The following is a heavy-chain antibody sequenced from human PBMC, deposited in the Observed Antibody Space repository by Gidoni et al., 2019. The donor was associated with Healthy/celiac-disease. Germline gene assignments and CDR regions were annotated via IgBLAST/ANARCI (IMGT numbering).Heavy chain of an antibody. D-gene: IGHD3-10*01. CDR3: ASSGFGELLPRY. CDR2: ISSSSSYI. CDR1: GFTFSSYS. Sequence: EVQLVESGGGLVKPGGSLRLSCAASGFTFSSYSMTWVRQAPGKGLEWVSSISSSSSYIYYADSVKGRFTISRDNAKNSLYLQMNSLRAEDTAVYYCASSGFGELLPRYWGQGTLVTVSS. V-gene: IGHV3-21*01. J-gene: IGHJ4*02.